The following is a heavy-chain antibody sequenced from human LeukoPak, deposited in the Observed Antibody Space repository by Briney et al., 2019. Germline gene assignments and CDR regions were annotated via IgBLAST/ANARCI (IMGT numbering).Heavy chain of an antibody. CDR3: ARAPSEIGGYYPEFFRH. V-gene: IGHV3-74*01. CDR1: GFTFSTYW. D-gene: IGHD3-3*01. CDR2: IKSDGST. Sequence: GGSLRLSCAASGFTFSTYWMHWVRQAPGKGLVWVSRIKSDGSTNYADSVKGRFTISRDNAKNTLSLQMNSPRPEDTGVYYCARAPSEIGGYYPEFFRHWVQGTLVTVSS. J-gene: IGHJ1*01.